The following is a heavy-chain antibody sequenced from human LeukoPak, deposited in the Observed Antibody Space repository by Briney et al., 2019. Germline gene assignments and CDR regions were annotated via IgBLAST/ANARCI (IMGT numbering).Heavy chain of an antibody. V-gene: IGHV4-59*08. CDR3: ARRRGWKQQLVYFDY. J-gene: IGHJ4*02. D-gene: IGHD6-13*01. CDR1: GGSITSYY. CDR2: LFHSGAR. Sequence: SETLSLTCTVSGGSITSYYWSWIRQPPGKGLEWIGYLFHSGARRYNPSLKSRVTISADTTKNQIFLTLNSTTAADTAVYYCARRRGWKQQLVYFDYWGQGTLATVSS.